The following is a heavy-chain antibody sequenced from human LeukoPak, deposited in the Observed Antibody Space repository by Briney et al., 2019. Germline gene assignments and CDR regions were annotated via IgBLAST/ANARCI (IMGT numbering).Heavy chain of an antibody. J-gene: IGHJ4*02. V-gene: IGHV3-23*01. CDR3: AKDPTAMVSYYFDY. CDR2: ISGSGGST. Sequence: GGSLRLSCAASGFTFSSYAMSWVRQAPGKGLEWVSAISGSGGSTYYADSVKGRLTISRDNSKNTLYLQMNSLRAEDTAVYYCAKDPTAMVSYYFDYWGQGTLVTVSS. CDR1: GFTFSSYA. D-gene: IGHD5-18*01.